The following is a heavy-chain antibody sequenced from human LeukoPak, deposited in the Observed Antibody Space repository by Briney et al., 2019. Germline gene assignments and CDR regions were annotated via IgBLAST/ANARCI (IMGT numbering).Heavy chain of an antibody. D-gene: IGHD3-3*01. CDR3: ARVGFFEYYLDY. CDR1: GGSISSGSYY. Sequence: SQTLSLTCTVSGGSISSGSYYWSWIRQPAGKGLEWIGRIYTSGSTNYNPSLKSRVTISVDTSKNQFSLKLSSVTAADTAVYYCARVGFFEYYLDYWGQGTLVTVSS. J-gene: IGHJ4*02. CDR2: IYTSGST. V-gene: IGHV4-61*02.